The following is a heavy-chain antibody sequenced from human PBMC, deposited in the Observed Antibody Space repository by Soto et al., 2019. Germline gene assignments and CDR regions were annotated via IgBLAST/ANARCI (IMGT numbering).Heavy chain of an antibody. Sequence: ASVKVSCKASGYSFKDHYMHWVRQAPGRGLEWVGIINPSGEHTNYAQQFRGRVAMTRDTSTSTAYMELRSLRSEDTAAYFCARISCKGGSCYFDFDHWGQGTLVTVS. CDR2: INPSGEHT. CDR3: ARISCKGGSCYFDFDH. V-gene: IGHV1-46*02. D-gene: IGHD2-15*01. CDR1: GYSFKDHY. J-gene: IGHJ4*02.